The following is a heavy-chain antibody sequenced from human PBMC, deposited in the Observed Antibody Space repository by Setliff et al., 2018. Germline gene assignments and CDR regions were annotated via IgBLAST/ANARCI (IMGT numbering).Heavy chain of an antibody. CDR3: ARAVTIFGVITPIYFYYMDV. D-gene: IGHD3-3*01. J-gene: IGHJ6*03. V-gene: IGHV3-21*01. CDR2: ISVSGDDI. Sequence: GGSPRLSCVASGFIFKNYIMTWVRQAPGKGLEWVASISVSGDDIYYTDSVKGRFSISRDNAKNSLHLQMNSLRAEDTALFYCARAVTIFGVITPIYFYYMDVWGKGTTVTVSS. CDR1: GFIFKNYI.